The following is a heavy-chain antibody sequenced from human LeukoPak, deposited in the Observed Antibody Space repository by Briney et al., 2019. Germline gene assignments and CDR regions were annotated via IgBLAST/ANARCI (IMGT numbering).Heavy chain of an antibody. CDR1: GFIFSNYG. CDR2: IHYDGPEK. D-gene: IGHD6-19*01. CDR3: AKDVVGHQWVENY. Sequence: GGSLRLSCAASGFIFSNYGMHWVRQAPGKGLEWVAFIHYDGPEKYYGDSVRGRFTISRDNSKNTVYLQMNSLGVEDTAVYYCAKDVVGHQWVENYWGQGTLVTVSS. V-gene: IGHV3-30*02. J-gene: IGHJ4*02.